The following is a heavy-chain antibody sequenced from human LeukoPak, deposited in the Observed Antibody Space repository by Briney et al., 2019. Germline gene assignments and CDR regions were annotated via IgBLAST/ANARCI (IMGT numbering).Heavy chain of an antibody. J-gene: IGHJ4*02. Sequence: GGSLRLSCAASGFTVSSNYMGWVRQAPGKGVEWVSVIYTGGSTFYADSVKGRFTISRDNSKNTLYLQMNSLRAEDTAVYYCARALYYFDYWGQGTLATVSS. CDR3: ARALYYFDY. CDR1: GFTVSSNY. CDR2: IYTGGST. V-gene: IGHV3-66*01.